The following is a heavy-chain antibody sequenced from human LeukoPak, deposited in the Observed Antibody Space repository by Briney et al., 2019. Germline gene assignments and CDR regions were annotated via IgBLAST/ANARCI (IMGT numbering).Heavy chain of an antibody. Sequence: PGGSLRLSCAASGFTFSDYYVSWIRQAPGKGLEWVSYISSSGSTIYYADSVKGRFTISRDNAKNSLYLQMNSLRAEDTAVYYCARGIAAAVAIPTFDYWGQGTLVTVSS. CDR2: ISSSGSTI. V-gene: IGHV3-11*01. D-gene: IGHD6-13*01. CDR1: GFTFSDYY. CDR3: ARGIAAAVAIPTFDY. J-gene: IGHJ4*02.